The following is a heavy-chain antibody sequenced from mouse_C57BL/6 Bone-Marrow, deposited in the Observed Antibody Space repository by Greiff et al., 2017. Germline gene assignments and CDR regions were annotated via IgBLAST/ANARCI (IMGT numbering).Heavy chain of an antibody. CDR2: IRSKSNNYAT. D-gene: IGHD1-1*01. CDR1: GFSFNTYA. CDR3: VRDYYGSSFPYYYAMDY. Sequence: EVMLVESGGGLVQPKGSLKLSCAASGFSFNTYAMNWVRQAPGKGLEWVARIRSKSNNYATYYADSVKDRFTISRDDSESMLYLQMNNLKTEDTAMYYCVRDYYGSSFPYYYAMDYWGQGTSVTVSS. J-gene: IGHJ4*01. V-gene: IGHV10-1*01.